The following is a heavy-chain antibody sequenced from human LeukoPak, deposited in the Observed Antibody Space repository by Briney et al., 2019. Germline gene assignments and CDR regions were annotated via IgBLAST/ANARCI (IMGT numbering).Heavy chain of an antibody. CDR2: ISAYNGNT. D-gene: IGHD4-17*01. CDR3: ARVVRFPDTLGGNWFDP. V-gene: IGHV1-18*01. CDR1: GYTFTSYG. J-gene: IGHJ5*02. Sequence: ASVKVSCKASGYTFTSYGISWVRQAPGQGLEWMGWISAYNGNTNYAQKLQGRVTMTTDTSTSTAYMELSSLRSEDTAVYYCARVVRFPDTLGGNWFDPWGQGTLVTVSS.